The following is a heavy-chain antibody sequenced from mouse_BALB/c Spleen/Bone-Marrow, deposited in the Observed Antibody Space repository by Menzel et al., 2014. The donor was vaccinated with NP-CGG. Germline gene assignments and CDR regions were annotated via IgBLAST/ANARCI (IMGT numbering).Heavy chain of an antibody. CDR1: GYAFSSYW. J-gene: IGHJ4*01. V-gene: IGHV1-80*01. CDR2: IYPGGGDT. D-gene: IGHD4-1*01. Sequence: QVTLKVSGAGLVRPGSSVKLSCKASGYAFSSYWMTWVHQTPGQGLEWIGPIYPGGGDTNYNGRFKGKATLTADKSSSMAYIQLSRLSAGDSAVYCCAEAELGRYYAMDYWGQGTSVTVSS. CDR3: AEAELGRYYAMDY.